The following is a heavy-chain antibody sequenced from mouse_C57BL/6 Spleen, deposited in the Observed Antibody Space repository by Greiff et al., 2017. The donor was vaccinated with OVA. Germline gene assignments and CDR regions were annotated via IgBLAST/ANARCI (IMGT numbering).Heavy chain of an antibody. CDR3: ARGRRGGYFDY. Sequence: DVQLQESGPELVKPGASVKISCKASGYTFTDYYMNWVKQSHGKSLEWIGDINPNNGGTSYNQKFKGKATLTVDKSSSTAYMELRSLTSEDSAVYYCARGRRGGYFDYWGQGTTLTVSS. J-gene: IGHJ2*01. V-gene: IGHV1-26*01. CDR1: GYTFTDYY. CDR2: INPNNGGT.